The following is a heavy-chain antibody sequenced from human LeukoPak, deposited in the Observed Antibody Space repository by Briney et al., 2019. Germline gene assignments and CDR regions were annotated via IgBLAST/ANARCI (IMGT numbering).Heavy chain of an antibody. CDR1: GFTVSSNY. CDR3: ARGDTFMAKSGKYFAY. CDR2: IYSGGNI. Sequence: PGGSLRLSCAASGFTVSSNYMNWVRQAPGKGLECVSVIYSGGNIYYADSVKGRFTISRHNSKNTVYLQMNSLRVEDTAVYYCARGDTFMAKSGKYFAYWGQGTLVTVSS. V-gene: IGHV3-53*01. J-gene: IGHJ4*02. D-gene: IGHD3-3*02.